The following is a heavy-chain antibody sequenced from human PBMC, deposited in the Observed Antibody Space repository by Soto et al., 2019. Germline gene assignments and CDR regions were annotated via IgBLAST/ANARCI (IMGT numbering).Heavy chain of an antibody. Sequence: QMQLVQSGPEVKKPGTSVKVSCKASGFTFTSSAVQWVRQARGQRLEWIGWIVVGSGNTNYAQKFQERVTITRDMSTITAYMELSSLRSEDTAVYYCAADIGSGAFYVEEDAFDIWGKGTMVTVSS. D-gene: IGHD2-15*01. CDR3: AADIGSGAFYVEEDAFDI. CDR2: IVVGSGNT. V-gene: IGHV1-58*01. J-gene: IGHJ3*02. CDR1: GFTFTSSA.